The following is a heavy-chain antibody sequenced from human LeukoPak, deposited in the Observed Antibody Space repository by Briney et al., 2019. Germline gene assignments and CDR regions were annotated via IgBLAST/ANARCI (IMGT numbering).Heavy chain of an antibody. J-gene: IGHJ6*03. V-gene: IGHV1-2*02. D-gene: IGHD1-26*01. Sequence: GASVKVSCKASGYTFTGYYMHWVRQAPGQGLEWMGWINPNSGGTNYAQKFQGRVTMTRDTSISTAYMELSRLRSDDTAVYYCARVERTSLFYYYYMDVWGKGTTVTVSS. CDR2: INPNSGGT. CDR3: ARVERTSLFYYYYMDV. CDR1: GYTFTGYY.